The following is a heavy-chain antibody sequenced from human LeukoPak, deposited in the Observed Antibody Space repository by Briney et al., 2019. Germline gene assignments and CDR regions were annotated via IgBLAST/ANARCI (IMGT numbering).Heavy chain of an antibody. CDR3: ARDITVTPDY. V-gene: IGHV3-21*01. Sequence: GSLGLSCAASGFPFSSYSMNWVRQAPGKGLERVSSISSSSSYIYYADSVKGGFTISRDNAKNTLYLQINSLRAEDTAVYYCARDITVTPDYWGQGTLATVSS. D-gene: IGHD4-17*01. CDR1: GFPFSSYS. J-gene: IGHJ4*02. CDR2: ISSSSSYI.